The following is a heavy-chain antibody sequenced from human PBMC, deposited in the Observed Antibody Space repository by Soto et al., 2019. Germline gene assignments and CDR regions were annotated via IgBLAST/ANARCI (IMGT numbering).Heavy chain of an antibody. CDR3: ARDPHGEGWFDP. CDR2: IYYSGST. D-gene: IGHD3-3*01. CDR1: GGSISSYY. V-gene: IGHV4-59*01. Sequence: SETLSLTCTVSGGSISSYYWSWIRQPPGKGLEWIGYIYYSGSTNYNPSLKSRVTISVDTSKNQFSLKLSSVTAADTAVYYCARDPHGEGWFDPWGQGTLVTVSS. J-gene: IGHJ5*02.